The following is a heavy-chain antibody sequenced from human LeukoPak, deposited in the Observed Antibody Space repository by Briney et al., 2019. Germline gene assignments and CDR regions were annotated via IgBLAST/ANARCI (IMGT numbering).Heavy chain of an antibody. CDR2: IYPGDSDT. Sequence: GESLKISCKGSGYSFTSYWIGWVRQMPGKGLEWMGIIYPGDSDTRYSPSFQGQVTISADKSIRTAYLQWSSLKASDTAMYYCARFPDPRSSQQQYYYYYYGMDVWGQGTTVTVSS. CDR1: GYSFTSYW. V-gene: IGHV5-51*01. J-gene: IGHJ6*02. D-gene: IGHD6-6*01. CDR3: ARFPDPRSSQQQYYYYYYGMDV.